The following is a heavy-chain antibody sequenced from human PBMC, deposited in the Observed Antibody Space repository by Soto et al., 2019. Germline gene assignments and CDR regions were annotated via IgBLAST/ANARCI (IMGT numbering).Heavy chain of an antibody. J-gene: IGHJ4*02. CDR2: ISSTTNYI. CDR1: GFTFTRYS. Sequence: LRLSCAASGFTFTRYSMNWVRQAPGKGLGWVSSISSTTNYIYYGDSMKGRFTISRDNAKNSLYLEMNSLRAEDTAVYYCARESEDLTSNFDYWGQGTLVTAPQ. CDR3: ARESEDLTSNFDY. V-gene: IGHV3-21*06.